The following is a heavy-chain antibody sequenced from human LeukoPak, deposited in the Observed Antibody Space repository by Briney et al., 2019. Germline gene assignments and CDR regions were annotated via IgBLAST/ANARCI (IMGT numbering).Heavy chain of an antibody. V-gene: IGHV4-39*01. D-gene: IGHD5-24*01. CDR3: ARHGRDGYNYGPVVYY. CDR1: GGSISSSSYY. CDR2: MYYRGST. Sequence: SETLSLTCTVSGGSISSSSYYWGWIRQSPGKGLEWIGSMYYRGSTYYSPSLKSRVTLSVDTPKNQFSLKLSSVTAAGTAVYYCARHGRDGYNYGPVVYYWGQGTLVTVSS. J-gene: IGHJ4*02.